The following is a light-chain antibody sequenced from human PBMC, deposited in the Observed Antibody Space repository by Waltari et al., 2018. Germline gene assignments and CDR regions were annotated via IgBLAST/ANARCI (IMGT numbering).Light chain of an antibody. V-gene: IGKV4-1*01. Sequence: DIVMTQSPDSLAVSLGERATITCKSSQTVLYSSNNKNYLAWYQQKAGQSPKLLLYWASTRESGVPDLFSGSGSGTDFTLTINSLQAEDVAVYYCQQYYTTPTFGQGTKVEIK. CDR3: QQYYTTPT. CDR2: WAS. J-gene: IGKJ1*01. CDR1: QTVLYSSNNKNY.